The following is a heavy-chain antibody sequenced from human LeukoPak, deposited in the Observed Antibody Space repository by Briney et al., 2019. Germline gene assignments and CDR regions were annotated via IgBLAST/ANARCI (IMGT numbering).Heavy chain of an antibody. CDR1: GFTFDDYA. Sequence: GGSLRLSCAASGFTFDDYAMHWVRQAPGKGLEWVSGISWNSGSIGYADSVKGRFTISRDNAKNSLYLQMNSLRAEDTALYYCATTRPGGSIVVVPAAFEYWGQGTLVTVSS. CDR2: ISWNSGSI. V-gene: IGHV3-9*01. D-gene: IGHD2-2*01. J-gene: IGHJ4*02. CDR3: ATTRPGGSIVVVPAAFEY.